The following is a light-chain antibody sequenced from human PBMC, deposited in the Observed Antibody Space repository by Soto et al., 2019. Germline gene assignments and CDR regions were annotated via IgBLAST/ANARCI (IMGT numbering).Light chain of an antibody. CDR1: SSDVGGYNY. J-gene: IGLJ1*01. V-gene: IGLV2-8*01. CDR2: EVT. CDR3: SSYAGSNNLKV. Sequence: QSVLTQPPYASGAHGQSVTISCTGTSSDVGGYNYVSWYQQHPGKAPKLMIYEVTKRPSGVPDRFSGSKSGNTASLTVTGLQAEDEADYYCSSYAGSNNLKVFGTGTKVTVL.